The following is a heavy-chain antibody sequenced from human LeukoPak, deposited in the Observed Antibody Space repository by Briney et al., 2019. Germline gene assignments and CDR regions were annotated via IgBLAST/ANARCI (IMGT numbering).Heavy chain of an antibody. D-gene: IGHD3-22*01. CDR1: GYTFTCYY. CDR2: INPSGGST. Sequence: GASVKVSCKASGYTFTCYYMHWVRQAPGQGLEWMGIINPSGGSTSYAQKFQGRVTMTRDTSTSTVYMELSSLRSEDTAVYYCARGPSFGYYDSSGYYLDYWGQGTLVTVSS. CDR3: ARGPSFGYYDSSGYYLDY. J-gene: IGHJ4*02. V-gene: IGHV1-46*01.